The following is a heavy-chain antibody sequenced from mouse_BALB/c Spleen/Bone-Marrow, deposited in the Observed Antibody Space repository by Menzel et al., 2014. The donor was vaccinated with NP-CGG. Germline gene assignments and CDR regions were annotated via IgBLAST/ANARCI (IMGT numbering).Heavy chain of an antibody. CDR3: ARHAYYDQTEVSFVY. V-gene: IGHV5-9-2*01. Sequence: EVQLVESGGGLVKSGGSLKLSCAASGFTFSNYGMSWVRQTPEKRLEWVATISGGGSYTFYSDGVKGRFTISRDNAKNNLYVQLSSLRSEDTAVYYCARHAYYDQTEVSFVYWGQGTLVTVSA. CDR1: GFTFSNYG. J-gene: IGHJ3*01. D-gene: IGHD2-4*01. CDR2: ISGGGSYT.